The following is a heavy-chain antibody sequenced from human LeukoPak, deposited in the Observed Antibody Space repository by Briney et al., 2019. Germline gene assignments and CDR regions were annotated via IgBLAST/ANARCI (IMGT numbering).Heavy chain of an antibody. CDR2: IWYDGSNK. V-gene: IGHV3-33*01. J-gene: IGHJ6*02. D-gene: IGHD2-2*01. CDR1: GLTFPRHG. CDR3: ARDVNTAYDYGMDV. Sequence: GETLSLSCAAPGLTFPRHGMNRVRQAPGKGLEWVAVIWYDGSNKYYADSVKVGFTISRDNSKNTLYLQMNSLRAEDTAVYYCARDVNTAYDYGMDVWGQGTTVTVSS.